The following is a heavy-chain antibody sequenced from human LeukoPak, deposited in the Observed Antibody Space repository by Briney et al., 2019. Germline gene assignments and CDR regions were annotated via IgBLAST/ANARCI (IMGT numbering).Heavy chain of an antibody. V-gene: IGHV4-59*12. D-gene: IGHD2-21*02. J-gene: IGHJ6*02. CDR3: AREYCGGDCYSGYYGMDV. Sequence: PSETLSLTCTVSGGSISSYYWSWIRQPPGKGLEWIGYIYYSGSTNYNPSLKSRVTISVDTSKNQFSPKLSSVTAADTAVYYCAREYCGGDCYSGYYGMDVWGQGTTVTVSS. CDR1: GGSISSYY. CDR2: IYYSGST.